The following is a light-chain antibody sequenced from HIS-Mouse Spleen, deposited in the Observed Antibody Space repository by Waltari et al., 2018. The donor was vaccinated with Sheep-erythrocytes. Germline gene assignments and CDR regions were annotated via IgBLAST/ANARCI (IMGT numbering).Light chain of an antibody. CDR1: SSSVGRYNL. CDR2: EGS. J-gene: IGLJ3*02. Sequence: QSALTQPASVSGSPGQSITISCTGPSSSVGRYNLVSWYQQNPGKAPKLMIYEGSKRPSGVSNRFSGSKSGNTASLTISGLQAEDEADYYCCSYAGSSTPWVFGGGTKLTVL. V-gene: IGLV2-23*01. CDR3: CSYAGSSTPWV.